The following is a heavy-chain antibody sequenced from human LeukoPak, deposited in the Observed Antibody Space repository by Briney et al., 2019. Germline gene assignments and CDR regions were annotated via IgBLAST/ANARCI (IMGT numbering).Heavy chain of an antibody. CDR1: GFTFSSYS. CDR2: ISSSSSAI. D-gene: IGHD5-18*01. CDR3: AKVAGQLWIRYYYSYMDV. J-gene: IGHJ6*03. Sequence: PGGSLRLPCAASGFTFSSYSMNWVRQAPGKGLEWVSYISSSSSAIYYADSVKGRFTLSRDNSKNTLFLQMNSLRAEDTAVYYCAKVAGQLWIRYYYSYMDVWGKGTTVTISS. V-gene: IGHV3-48*01.